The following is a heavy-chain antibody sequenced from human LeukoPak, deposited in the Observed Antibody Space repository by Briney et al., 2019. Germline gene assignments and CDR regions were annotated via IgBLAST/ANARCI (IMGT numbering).Heavy chain of an antibody. CDR2: IYYSGST. Sequence: PSETLSLTCTVSGGSISSYYWSWIRQPPGRGLEWIGYIYYSGSTNYNPSLKGRVTISVDTSKNQFSLRLSSVTAADTAVYYCARDDYGDFFFDSWGQGTLVTVSS. D-gene: IGHD4-17*01. CDR3: ARDDYGDFFFDS. J-gene: IGHJ4*02. CDR1: GGSISSYY. V-gene: IGHV4-59*01.